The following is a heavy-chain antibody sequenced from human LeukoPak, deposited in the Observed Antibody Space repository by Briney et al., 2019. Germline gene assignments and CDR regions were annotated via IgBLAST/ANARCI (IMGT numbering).Heavy chain of an antibody. CDR3: ARDRSGYFLPRYYFDY. J-gene: IGHJ4*02. V-gene: IGHV3-74*01. CDR2: INGDGSSI. CDR1: GFSFSSYW. D-gene: IGHD5-12*01. Sequence: GGSLRLSCAASGFSFSSYWMHWVRQAPEKGLVWVSRINGDGSSITYAVSVKGRFTISRDNAKNTLYLQLNSLRAEDTAVYYCARDRSGYFLPRYYFDYWGQGTLVTVSS.